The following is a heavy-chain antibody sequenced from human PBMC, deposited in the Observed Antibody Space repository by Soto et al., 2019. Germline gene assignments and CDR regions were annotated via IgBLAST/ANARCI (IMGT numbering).Heavy chain of an antibody. CDR2: FDPEDGGA. J-gene: IGHJ4*02. V-gene: IGHV1-24*01. CDR1: GYALTKLS. D-gene: IGHD2-15*01. CDR3: ATDRRYCSGGGCYSHLDY. Sequence: ASVKVSCKVSGYALTKLSIHWVRQAPGKGLEWMGGFDPEDGGAIYAQKFQGRVTVTEDTSADTAYMELSSLRSDDTAVYFCATDRRYCSGGGCYSHLDYWGQGALVTVSS.